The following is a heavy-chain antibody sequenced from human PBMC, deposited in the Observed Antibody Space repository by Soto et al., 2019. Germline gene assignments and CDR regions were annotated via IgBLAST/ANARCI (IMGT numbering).Heavy chain of an antibody. CDR1: GFSLSTYGVG. D-gene: IGHD3-10*01. V-gene: IGHV2-5*02. J-gene: IGHJ4*02. CDR3: AHRPGFSMAFDY. Sequence: QITLKESGPTLVKPTQTLTLTCTFSGFSLSTYGVGVGWIRQPPGKALEWLALIYWDGDTRFSPSLSSRLAITKDTSKSQVVLTMTHMDPVDTATYYCAHRPGFSMAFDYWGPGSLVTVSS. CDR2: IYWDGDT.